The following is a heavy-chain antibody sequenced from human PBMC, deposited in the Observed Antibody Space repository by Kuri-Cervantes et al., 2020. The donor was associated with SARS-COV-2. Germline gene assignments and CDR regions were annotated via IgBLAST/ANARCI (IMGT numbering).Heavy chain of an antibody. D-gene: IGHD1-1*01. CDR2: INHSGST. J-gene: IGHJ4*02. CDR3: ARGPELSHSFDY. V-gene: IGHV4-34*01. CDR1: GGSFSGYY. Sequence: SETLSLTCAVYGGSFSGYYWSWIRQPPGKGLEWIGEINHSGSTNYNPSLKSRVTRSVDTSKNQFSLKLSSVTAADTAVYYCARGPELSHSFDYWGQGTLVTVSS.